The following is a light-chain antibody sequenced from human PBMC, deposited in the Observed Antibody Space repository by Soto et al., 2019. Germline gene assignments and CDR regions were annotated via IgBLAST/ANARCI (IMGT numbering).Light chain of an antibody. CDR3: QQYSYFAT. Sequence: DIQMTQSPYTLSASVGDRVTITCRASQSISSWLTWYQQKAGQAPKLLIYKASSVESGVPSRFSGSGSGTEFTLTISSLQPDDSATYYCQQYSYFATFGEGTRVEVK. CDR2: KAS. J-gene: IGKJ1*01. V-gene: IGKV1-5*03. CDR1: QSISSW.